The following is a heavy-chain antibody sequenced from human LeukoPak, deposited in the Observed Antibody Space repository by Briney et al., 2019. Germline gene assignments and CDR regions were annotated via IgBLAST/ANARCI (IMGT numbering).Heavy chain of an antibody. J-gene: IGHJ4*02. CDR3: ARAFWFGDGDLGDY. CDR2: INSDGSSA. V-gene: IGHV3-74*01. CDR1: GFTFSSYW. D-gene: IGHD3-10*01. Sequence: PGGSLRLSCAASGFTFSSYWMHWVRQAPGKGLVWVSRINSDGSSASYADSVKGRFTISRDNAKSTLYLQMNSLRAEDTAVYYCARAFWFGDGDLGDYWGQGTLVTVSS.